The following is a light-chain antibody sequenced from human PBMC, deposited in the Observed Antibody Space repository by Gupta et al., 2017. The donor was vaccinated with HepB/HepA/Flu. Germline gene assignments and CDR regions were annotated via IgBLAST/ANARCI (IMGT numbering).Light chain of an antibody. Sequence: SVLMTPPSLCGAPGPPVIISCTGCGSNIGAGYDVHWYQQLPGTAPKVVIYSRNNRPTGVPDRFSGSKSGTSASLAITGLQAEDEADYYCQSYDSSLRGWLFGGGTKLTVL. J-gene: IGLJ3*02. CDR3: QSYDSSLRGWL. CDR1: GSNIGAGYD. CDR2: SRN. V-gene: IGLV1-40*01.